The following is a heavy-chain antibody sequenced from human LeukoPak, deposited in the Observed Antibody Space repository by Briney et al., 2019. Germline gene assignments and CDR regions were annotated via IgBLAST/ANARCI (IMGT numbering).Heavy chain of an antibody. D-gene: IGHD2-15*01. CDR3: ARNSCPSGTCYDNRGYFDY. CDR1: GGSINSATYY. J-gene: IGHJ4*02. CDR2: IYTSGST. Sequence: SETLSLTCTVSGGSINSATYYWTWIRQPAGKGLEWIGRIYTSGSTNYNPSLKSRVTISVDTSMNQFSLKLSSVTAADTAVYYCARNSCPSGTCYDNRGYFDYWGQGTLVTVSS. V-gene: IGHV4-61*02.